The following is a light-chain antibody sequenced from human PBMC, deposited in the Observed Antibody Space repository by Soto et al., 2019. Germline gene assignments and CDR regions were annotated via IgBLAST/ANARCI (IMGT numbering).Light chain of an antibody. Sequence: EIVLTQSPATLSLSPGNRATLSCRASQSVSGYLAWYQQKPGQAPRLLIYDASNRATGIPARFSGSGSGPAFTLTITRLEPEDFAVYYCQQRSNWPSTFGGGTKVEI. V-gene: IGKV3-11*01. J-gene: IGKJ4*01. CDR2: DAS. CDR3: QQRSNWPST. CDR1: QSVSGY.